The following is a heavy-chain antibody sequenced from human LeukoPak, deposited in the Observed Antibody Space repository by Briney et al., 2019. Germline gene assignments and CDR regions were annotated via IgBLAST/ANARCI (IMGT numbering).Heavy chain of an antibody. CDR2: IYYSGST. CDR1: GGSISSSSYY. D-gene: IGHD6-19*01. J-gene: IGHJ4*02. Sequence: SETLSLTYTVSGGSISSSSYYWGWIRQPPGKGLEWIGSIYYSGSTYYNPSLKSRVTISVDTSKNQFSLKLSSVTAADTAVYYCARVGIAVHWCQGTLVTVSS. CDR3: ARVGIAVH. V-gene: IGHV4-39*07.